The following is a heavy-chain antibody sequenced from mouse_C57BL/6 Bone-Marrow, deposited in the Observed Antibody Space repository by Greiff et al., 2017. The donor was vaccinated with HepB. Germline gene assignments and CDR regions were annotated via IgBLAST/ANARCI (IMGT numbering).Heavy chain of an antibody. J-gene: IGHJ4*01. Sequence: VQLQQSGAELVRPGASVKLSCKASGSTFKSTYMHWVKQRPEQGLEWIGRIDPANGNTKYTPKFKGKATLTADKTSSTAYLQLSSLTSEDTAIYYCATLPYYYGSSDYAMDYWGQGTSVTVSS. CDR3: ATLPYYYGSSDYAMDY. CDR2: IDPANGNT. CDR1: GSTFKSTY. V-gene: IGHV14-3*01. D-gene: IGHD1-1*01.